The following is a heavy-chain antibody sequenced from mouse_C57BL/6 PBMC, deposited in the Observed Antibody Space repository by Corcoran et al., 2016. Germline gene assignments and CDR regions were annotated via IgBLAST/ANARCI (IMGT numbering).Heavy chain of an antibody. CDR1: GYSITSGYY. Sequence: DVQLQESGPGLVKPSQSLSLTCSVTGYSITSGYYWNWIRQFPGNKLEWMGYISYDGSNNYNPSLKNRISITRDTSKNQFFLKLNSVTTEDTATYYCASHSSGYRFAYWGQGTLVTVSA. CDR3: ASHSSGYRFAY. V-gene: IGHV3-6*01. CDR2: ISYDGSN. D-gene: IGHD3-2*02. J-gene: IGHJ3*01.